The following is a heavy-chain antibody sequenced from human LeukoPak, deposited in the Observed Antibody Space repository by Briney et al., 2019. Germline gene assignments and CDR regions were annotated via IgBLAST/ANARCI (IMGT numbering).Heavy chain of an antibody. Sequence: GGSLRLSCAASGFTFNNYAMNWVRQAPGKGLEWVSSNSGGGETTYYADSAKVRFTISRDNSQNTLYLQMNSLRAEDTAVYYCARDYADYVGYFFFDYWGQGTLVTVSS. J-gene: IGHJ4*02. CDR3: ARDYADYVGYFFFDY. CDR1: GFTFNNYA. D-gene: IGHD4-17*01. CDR2: NSGGGETT. V-gene: IGHV3-23*01.